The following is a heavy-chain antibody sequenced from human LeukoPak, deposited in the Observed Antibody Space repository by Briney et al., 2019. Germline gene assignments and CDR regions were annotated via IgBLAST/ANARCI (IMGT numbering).Heavy chain of an antibody. V-gene: IGHV3-21*04. D-gene: IGHD4-17*01. CDR3: VRDFSTVTTAYLHH. J-gene: IGHJ1*01. CDR2: ISSSSRHI. Sequence: PGGSLRLSCAASGFTFSSYSMNWVRQAPGKGLEWVSSISSSSRHIYYADSVKGRFTIFRDDAKKSLFLQMDSLRVEDTAMYYCVRDFSTVTTAYLHHWGQGTLLTVSS. CDR1: GFTFSSYS.